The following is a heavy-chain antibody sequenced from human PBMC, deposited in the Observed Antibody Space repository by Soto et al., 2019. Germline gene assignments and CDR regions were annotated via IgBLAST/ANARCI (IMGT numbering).Heavy chain of an antibody. CDR2: TTSDGRT. J-gene: IGHJ4*02. CDR1: GFTFSSYA. CDR3: AKDYSTVTTDPLSVVLFDY. V-gene: IGHV3-23*01. Sequence: PGGSLRLSCAASGFTFSSYAMSWVRQAPGKGLEWVSITTSDGRTYYADSVKGRFTISRDNSKNTVYLQMNSLRAEDTAVYYCAKDYSTVTTDPLSVVLFDYWGQGALVTVSS. D-gene: IGHD4-17*01.